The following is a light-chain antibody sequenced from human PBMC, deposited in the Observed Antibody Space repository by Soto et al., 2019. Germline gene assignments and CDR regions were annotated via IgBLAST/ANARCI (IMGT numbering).Light chain of an antibody. Sequence: DIVITQSPASLAVSLGERATINCKSSQSVLYSSNNKNYLAWYQQKPGQPPKLLIYWASTRESGVPDRFSGSGSGTDFTLTISSLQAEDVAVYYCQQYYSTPLTFGGGTKVDI. CDR1: QSVLYSSNNKNY. CDR3: QQYYSTPLT. J-gene: IGKJ4*01. V-gene: IGKV4-1*01. CDR2: WAS.